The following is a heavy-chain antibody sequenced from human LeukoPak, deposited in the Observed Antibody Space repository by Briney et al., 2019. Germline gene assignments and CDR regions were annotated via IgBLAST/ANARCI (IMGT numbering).Heavy chain of an antibody. D-gene: IGHD2-2*01. CDR2: IKQDGSEK. CDR3: ATDLQPFDY. CDR1: GFTFSSYW. Sequence: PGGSLRLSCAASGFTFSSYWMSWVRQAPGKGLEWVANIKQDGSEKYYVDSVKGRFTISRDNANNSLYLKMNTLRAEDTAVYYCATDLQPFDYWGQGTLVTVSS. J-gene: IGHJ4*02. V-gene: IGHV3-7*04.